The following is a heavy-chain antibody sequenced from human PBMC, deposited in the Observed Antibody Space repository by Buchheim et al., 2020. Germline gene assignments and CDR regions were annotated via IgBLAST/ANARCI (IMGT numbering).Heavy chain of an antibody. CDR1: GASVDTSIYY. CDR2: IFYGGST. J-gene: IGHJ4*02. Sequence: QLQMLESGPGLVKPSETLSLTRTISGASVDTSIYYWGWIRQSPGKGLEWIGSIFYGGSTQYNPSLKSRVTISVDMSRNEFSLELTSVTAADTAVYFCAKSISWYFGDWGQG. CDR3: AKSISWYFGD. D-gene: IGHD3-3*02. V-gene: IGHV4-39*01.